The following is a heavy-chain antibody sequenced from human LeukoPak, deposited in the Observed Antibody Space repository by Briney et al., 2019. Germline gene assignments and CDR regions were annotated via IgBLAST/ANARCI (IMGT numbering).Heavy chain of an antibody. CDR2: ISYDGSNK. CDR3: ASGIVDAFDI. Sequence: PGGSLRLSCAASGFTFSSYAMHWVRQAPGKGLEWVAVISYDGSNKYYADSVKGRFTISRDNSKNTLYLQMNSPRAEDTAVYYCASGIVDAFDIWGQGTMVTVSS. J-gene: IGHJ3*02. V-gene: IGHV3-30*04. CDR1: GFTFSSYA. D-gene: IGHD3-22*01.